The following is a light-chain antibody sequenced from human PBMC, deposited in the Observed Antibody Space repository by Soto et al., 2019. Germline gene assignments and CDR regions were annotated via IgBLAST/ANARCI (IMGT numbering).Light chain of an antibody. V-gene: IGLV2-14*01. CDR1: MRDVGAYNL. Sequence: QSALTQPASVSGSPGQSITISCAGTMRDVGAYNLVSWYQQHPGRAPQLIIYEVRNRPSGISFRFSGSKSGNTASLTISGLQAEDEADYYCSSHTSSNTLVVFGGGTKLTVL. CDR3: SSHTSSNTLVV. J-gene: IGLJ2*01. CDR2: EVR.